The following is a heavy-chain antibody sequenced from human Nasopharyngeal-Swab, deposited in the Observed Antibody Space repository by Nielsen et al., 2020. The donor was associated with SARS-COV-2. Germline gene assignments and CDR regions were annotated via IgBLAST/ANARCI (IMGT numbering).Heavy chain of an antibody. Sequence: WIRQPPGKGLEWIGSIYYSGSTYYNPSLKSRVTISVDTSKNQFSLKLSSVTAADTAVYYCARPYQYCSGGSCHSGGAFDIWGQETMVTVSS. D-gene: IGHD2-15*01. J-gene: IGHJ3*02. CDR3: ARPYQYCSGGSCHSGGAFDI. CDR2: IYYSGST. V-gene: IGHV4-39*01.